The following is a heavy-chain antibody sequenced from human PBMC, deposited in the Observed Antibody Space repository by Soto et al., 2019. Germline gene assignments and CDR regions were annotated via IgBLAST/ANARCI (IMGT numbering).Heavy chain of an antibody. CDR2: ISYDGSNK. D-gene: IGHD3-9*01. CDR1: GFTFSSYG. J-gene: IGHJ6*02. Sequence: VGSLRLSCAASGFTFSSYGMHWVRQAPGKGLEWVAVISYDGSNKYYADSVKGRFTISRDNSKNTLYLQMNSLRAEDTAVYYCAKDFNWYRYYYYGMDVWGQGTTVTVSS. CDR3: AKDFNWYRYYYYGMDV. V-gene: IGHV3-30*18.